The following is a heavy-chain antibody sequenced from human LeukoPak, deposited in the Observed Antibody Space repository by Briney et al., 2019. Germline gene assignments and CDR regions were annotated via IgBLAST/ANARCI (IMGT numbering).Heavy chain of an antibody. D-gene: IGHD2-15*01. J-gene: IGHJ4*02. CDR1: GASISSYY. V-gene: IGHV4-59*01. CDR3: ARGWGYCSGGDCYFTYFDS. Sequence: SETLSLTCTVSGASISSYYWTWIRQSPGKGPEYIGNAFYTGRTNYNPSLKSRVTVSLDTSKNQFSLRLNSVTAADTAVYYCARGWGYCSGGDCYFTYFDSWGQGSLVIVSS. CDR2: AFYTGRT.